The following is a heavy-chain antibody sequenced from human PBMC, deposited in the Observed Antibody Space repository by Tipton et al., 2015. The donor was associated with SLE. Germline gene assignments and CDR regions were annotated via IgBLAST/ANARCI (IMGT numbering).Heavy chain of an antibody. CDR1: GGSISSGGYY. J-gene: IGHJ6*02. V-gene: IGHV4-31*03. CDR3: ARESRGAAVGMDV. Sequence: TLSLTCTVSGGSISSGGYYWSWIRQHPGKGLEWIGYVQYSGRAYYNPSLKSRLSISVDTSKNQISLELRSVSPAVTAVYHCARESRGAAVGMDVWGQGTTVTVS. CDR2: VQYSGRA. D-gene: IGHD6-13*01.